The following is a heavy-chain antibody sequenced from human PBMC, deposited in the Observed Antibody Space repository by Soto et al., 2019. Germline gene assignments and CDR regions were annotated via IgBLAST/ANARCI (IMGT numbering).Heavy chain of an antibody. CDR2: IHYTGST. V-gene: IGHV4-59*05. Sequence: SETLSLTCTVSGGSISPYYWSWIRQPPGKGLEWIGSIHYTGSTYYNPSLKSRVTISVDTSKNQFSLKLTSVSAADTAVYYCARRECSGGTCSFDPWGQGTLVTVPQ. CDR1: GGSISPYY. J-gene: IGHJ5*02. CDR3: ARRECSGGTCSFDP. D-gene: IGHD2-15*01.